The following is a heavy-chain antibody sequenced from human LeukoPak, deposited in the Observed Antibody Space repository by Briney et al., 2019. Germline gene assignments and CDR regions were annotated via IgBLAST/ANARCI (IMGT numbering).Heavy chain of an antibody. J-gene: IGHJ3*02. CDR2: IYYSGST. CDR1: GGSISSYY. D-gene: IGHD3-3*01. CDR3: ARATDDFWSGYYNPHAFDI. V-gene: IGHV4-59*01. Sequence: KPSETLSLTCTVSGGSISSYYWSWIRQPPGKGLEWIGYIYYSGSTNYNPSLKSRVTISVDTSKNQFSLKLSSVTAADTAVYYCARATDDFWSGYYNPHAFDIWGQGTMVTVSS.